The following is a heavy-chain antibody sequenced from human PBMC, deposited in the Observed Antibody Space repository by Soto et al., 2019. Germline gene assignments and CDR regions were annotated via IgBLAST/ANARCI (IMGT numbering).Heavy chain of an antibody. J-gene: IGHJ5*02. CDR3: ARRVPTIAVAGLKWFDP. D-gene: IGHD6-19*01. CDR1: GGTFSSYA. V-gene: IGHV1-69*12. Sequence: QVQLVQSGAEVKKPGSSVKVSCKASGGTFSSYAISWVRQAPGQGLEWMGGIIPIFGTANYAQKFQGRVTITADESTSTAYMELSRLRSEDTAVYYCARRVPTIAVAGLKWFDPWGQGTLVTVSS. CDR2: IIPIFGTA.